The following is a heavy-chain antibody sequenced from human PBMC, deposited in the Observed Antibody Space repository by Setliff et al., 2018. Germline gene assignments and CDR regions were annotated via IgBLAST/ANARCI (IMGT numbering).Heavy chain of an antibody. J-gene: IGHJ6*02. CDR3: AREYYDSSGFSYGMDV. CDR1: GFTFNGYA. V-gene: IGHV3-30-3*02. CDR2: ISSDGNIK. D-gene: IGHD3-22*01. Sequence: LRLSCEAYGFTFNGYAMNWVRQVPGKGLEWVAVISSDGNIKFHAESVKGRFTISRDNSKNTQYLQMHSLRVEDTAVYYCAREYYDSSGFSYGMDVWGQGTTVTVS.